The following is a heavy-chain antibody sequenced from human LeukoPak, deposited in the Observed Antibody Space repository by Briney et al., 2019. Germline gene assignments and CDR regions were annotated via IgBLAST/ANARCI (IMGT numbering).Heavy chain of an antibody. Sequence: SETLSLTCTVSGGSISSSSYYWGWIRQPPGKGLEWIGSIYYSGSTYYNPSLKSRVTISVDTSKNQFSLKLSSVTAEDTAVYYCTTGAMIVSWGQGTLVTVSS. CDR1: GGSISSSSYY. D-gene: IGHD3-22*01. CDR2: IYYSGST. V-gene: IGHV4-39*07. CDR3: TTGAMIVS. J-gene: IGHJ5*02.